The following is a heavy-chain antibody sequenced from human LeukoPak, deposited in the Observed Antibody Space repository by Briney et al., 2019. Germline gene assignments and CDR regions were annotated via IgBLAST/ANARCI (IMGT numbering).Heavy chain of an antibody. CDR1: GFTVSSNY. Sequence: GGSLRLSCAASGFTVSSNYMNWVRQAPGRGLEWVSSISSSSSYIYYADSVRGRFTISRDNAKNSLYLQMNSLRAEDTAVYFSASRDGYNSNYWGQGTLVTVSS. J-gene: IGHJ4*02. CDR3: ASRDGYNSNY. D-gene: IGHD5-24*01. CDR2: ISSSSSYI. V-gene: IGHV3-21*01.